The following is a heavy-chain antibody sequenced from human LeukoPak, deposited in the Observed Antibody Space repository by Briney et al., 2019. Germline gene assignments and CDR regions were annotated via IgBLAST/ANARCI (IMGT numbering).Heavy chain of an antibody. D-gene: IGHD3-16*01. Sequence: GGSLRLSCAASVFTFSDYYMSWIRQVPAKGLEWVSYISSSGSYTDYADSVKGRFTISRDNAKNTLHLQMNSLRSEDTAVYYCARDRSRSYGRPFDYWGQGTLVTVSS. CDR1: VFTFSDYY. CDR3: ARDRSRSYGRPFDY. V-gene: IGHV3-11*06. CDR2: ISSSGSYT. J-gene: IGHJ4*02.